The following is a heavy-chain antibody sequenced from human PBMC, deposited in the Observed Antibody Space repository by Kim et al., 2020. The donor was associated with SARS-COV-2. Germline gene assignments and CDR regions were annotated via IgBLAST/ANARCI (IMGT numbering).Heavy chain of an antibody. V-gene: IGHV3-23*01. J-gene: IGHJ6*02. Sequence: SVKGQFTISRDNAKNTLYLQMNSLGAEDTAVYYCAKERRLGYYYYYGMDVWGQGTTVTVSS. CDR3: AKERRLGYYYYYGMDV. D-gene: IGHD3-16*01.